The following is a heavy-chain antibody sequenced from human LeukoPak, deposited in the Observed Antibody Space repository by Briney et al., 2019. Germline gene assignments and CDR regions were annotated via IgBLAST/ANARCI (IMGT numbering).Heavy chain of an antibody. CDR1: GDSVSSNSAA. CDR2: TYYRSKWYN. CDR3: AAGTEIFDWFDP. V-gene: IGHV6-1*01. Sequence: SQTLSLTCAISGDSVSSNSAAWNWIRQSPSRGLEWLGRTYYRSKWYNDYAVSVKSRITINPDTSKSQFSLQLNSVTPEDTAVYYCAAGTEIFDWFDPWGQGTLVTVSS. D-gene: IGHD6-19*01. J-gene: IGHJ5*02.